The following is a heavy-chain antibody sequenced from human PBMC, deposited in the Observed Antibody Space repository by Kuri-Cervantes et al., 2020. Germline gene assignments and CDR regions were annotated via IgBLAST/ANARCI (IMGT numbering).Heavy chain of an antibody. CDR3: ARGAAAGALDL. V-gene: IGHV4-34*01. CDR1: GGSFSGYY. J-gene: IGHJ2*01. CDR2: INHSGST. Sequence: SETRSLTCAVYGGSFSGYYWSWIRQPPGKVLEWIGEINHSGSTNYNPSLKSRVTISVDTSKNQFSLTLSSVTAAGTAVFYCARGAAAGALDLWGRGTLVTVSS. D-gene: IGHD6-13*01.